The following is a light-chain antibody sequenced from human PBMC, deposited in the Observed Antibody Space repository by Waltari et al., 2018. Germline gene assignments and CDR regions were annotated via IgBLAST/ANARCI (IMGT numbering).Light chain of an antibody. CDR2: AAS. J-gene: IGKJ1*01. Sequence: DIQMTQFPSSLSASVGDRFTITCRASQGISNYLAWYQQKPGKVPKLLIYAASTLQSGVPSRFSGSGSGTHFILTISSLQPVDVATYYCQKYDSAPQTFGQGTKVEIK. CDR3: QKYDSAPQT. CDR1: QGISNY. V-gene: IGKV1-27*01.